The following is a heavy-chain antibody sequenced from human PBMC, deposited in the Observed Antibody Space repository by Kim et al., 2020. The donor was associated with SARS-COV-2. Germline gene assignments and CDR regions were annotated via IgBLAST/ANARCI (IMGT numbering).Heavy chain of an antibody. D-gene: IGHD1-26*01. CDR3: ARAGWSFKL. Sequence: GGTNYAQKFQGRVTMTRDTSISTAYMELSRLRSDDTAVYYCARAGWSFKLWGQGTLVTVSS. V-gene: IGHV1-2*02. CDR2: GGT. J-gene: IGHJ4*02.